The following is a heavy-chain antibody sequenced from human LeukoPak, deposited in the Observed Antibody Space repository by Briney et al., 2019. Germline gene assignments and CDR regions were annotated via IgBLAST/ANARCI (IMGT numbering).Heavy chain of an antibody. CDR2: VHYSGST. D-gene: IGHD6-19*01. V-gene: IGHV4-59*01. Sequence: SETLSLTCAVSGASISSNYWNWIRQPPGKGLEWIGYVHYSGSTNYSPSLKSRVTISVDTSKNQFSLKLSSVTAADTAVYYCARGIHSSGWYFDYWGQGTLVTVSS. CDR3: ARGIHSSGWYFDY. J-gene: IGHJ4*02. CDR1: GASISSNY.